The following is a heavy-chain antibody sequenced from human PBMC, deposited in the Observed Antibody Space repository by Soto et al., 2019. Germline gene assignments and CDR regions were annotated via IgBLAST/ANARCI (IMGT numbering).Heavy chain of an antibody. CDR3: ARHARGSCYS. J-gene: IGHJ4*02. V-gene: IGHV4-39*01. CDR2: IYYSGST. Sequence: QLQLQESGPGLVKPSETLSLICTVSGGSISSSTYYWGWIRQPRGKGLEWIGNIYYSGSTYYNPSLNSRGTISVDTSKNQFSLKLRSVTAADTAMYFSARHARGSCYSWGQGTLVTVSS. CDR1: GGSISSSTYY. D-gene: IGHD2-15*01.